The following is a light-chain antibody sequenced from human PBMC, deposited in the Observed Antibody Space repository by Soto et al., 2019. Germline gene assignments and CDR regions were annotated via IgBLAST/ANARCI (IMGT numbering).Light chain of an antibody. CDR2: GAT. CDR1: RTVRNY. Sequence: DIQMTQSPSSLSVSVGDRVIITCRASRTVRNYLNWYQQKPGTAPKLLIYGATNLQSGVPSRFSGSGSETDFTLTIGSLQPEDFATYYCQQGYSTQYTFGQGTKLEIK. V-gene: IGKV1-39*01. J-gene: IGKJ2*01. CDR3: QQGYSTQYT.